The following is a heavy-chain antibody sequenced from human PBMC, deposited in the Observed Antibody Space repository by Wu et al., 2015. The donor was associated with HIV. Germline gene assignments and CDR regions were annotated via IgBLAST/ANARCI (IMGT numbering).Heavy chain of an antibody. Sequence: QVQLVQSGAEVKKPGASVKVSCKASGYTFITYGISWVRQAPGQGLEWMGWISTYNGNTNYAQKLQGRVTTTTDTSTSTAYMELRSLRSDDTAVYYCARQYSSTWRYYYYYMDVWGKGTTVTVSS. J-gene: IGHJ6*03. CDR1: GYTFITYG. CDR3: ARQYSSTWRYYYYYMDV. CDR2: ISTYNGNT. V-gene: IGHV1-18*01. D-gene: IGHD6-13*01.